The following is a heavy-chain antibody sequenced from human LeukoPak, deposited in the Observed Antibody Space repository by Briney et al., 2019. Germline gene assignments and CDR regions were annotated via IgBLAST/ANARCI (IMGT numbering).Heavy chain of an antibody. J-gene: IGHJ4*02. Sequence: PGGPLRLSCAASGFTFSSYSMNWVRQAPGKGLEWVSSISSSSSYIYYADSVKGRFTISRDNAKNSLYLQMNSLRAEDTAVYYCAKDQGQLRSGSYPYYFDYWGQGTLVTVSS. CDR2: ISSSSSYI. D-gene: IGHD1-26*01. V-gene: IGHV3-21*01. CDR1: GFTFSSYS. CDR3: AKDQGQLRSGSYPYYFDY.